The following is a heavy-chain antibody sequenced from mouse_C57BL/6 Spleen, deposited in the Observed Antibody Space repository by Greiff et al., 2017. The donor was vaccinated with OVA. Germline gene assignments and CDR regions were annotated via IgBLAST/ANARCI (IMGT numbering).Heavy chain of an antibody. CDR2: IYPGDGDT. CDR1: GYAFSSYW. CDR3: ARKGPTMAFAY. V-gene: IGHV1-80*01. Sequence: QVQLKESGAELVKPGASVKISCKASGYAFSSYWMNWVKQRPGKGLEWIGQIYPGDGDTNYNGKFKGKATLTADKSSSTAYMQPSSLTSEDSAVYFCARKGPTMAFAYWGQGTLVTVSA. J-gene: IGHJ3*01. D-gene: IGHD2-10*01.